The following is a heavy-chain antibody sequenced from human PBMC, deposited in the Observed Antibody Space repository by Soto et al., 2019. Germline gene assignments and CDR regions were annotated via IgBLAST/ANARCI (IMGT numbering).Heavy chain of an antibody. D-gene: IGHD6-6*01. CDR3: ARDSGGSSSSELSYYYGMDV. CDR1: GFTFSSYG. CDR2: IWYDGSNK. V-gene: IGHV3-33*01. Sequence: GGSLRLSCAASGFTFSSYGMHWVRQAPGKGLEWVAVIWYDGSNKYYADSVKGRFTISRDNSKNTLYLQMNSLRAEDTAVYYCARDSGGSSSSELSYYYGMDVWGQGTTVTVSS. J-gene: IGHJ6*02.